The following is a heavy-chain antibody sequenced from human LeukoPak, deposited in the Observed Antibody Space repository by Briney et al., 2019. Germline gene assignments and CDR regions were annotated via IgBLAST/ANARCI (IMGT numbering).Heavy chain of an antibody. J-gene: IGHJ4*02. V-gene: IGHV3-23*01. D-gene: IGHD3-22*01. CDR1: GFTFSSYA. Sequence: GGSLRLSCAASGFTFSSYAMGWVRQAPGKGLKWVSAISGSGGSTYYADSVKGRFTISRDNSKNTLYLQMNSLRAEDTAVYYCAKGYYYDSSGYYYLDFGAFDYWGQGTLVTVSS. CDR3: AKGYYYDSSGYYYLDFGAFDY. CDR2: ISGSGGST.